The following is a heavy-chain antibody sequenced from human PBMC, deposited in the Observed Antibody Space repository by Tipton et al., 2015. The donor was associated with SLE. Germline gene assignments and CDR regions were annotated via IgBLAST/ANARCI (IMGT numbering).Heavy chain of an antibody. CDR3: ARGKFDDYGEIDDNYYMDV. V-gene: IGHV3-30-3*01. Sequence: QLVQSGGGLVKPGGSLRLSCAASGFTFSSYAMSWVRQAPGKGLEWVAFISYDGSNKYYADSVKGRFTISRDNSKNPLYLQMNSLRPEDTAVYYCARGKFDDYGEIDDNYYMDVWGKGTTVTVSS. J-gene: IGHJ6*03. CDR1: GFTFSSYA. D-gene: IGHD4-17*01. CDR2: ISYDGSNK.